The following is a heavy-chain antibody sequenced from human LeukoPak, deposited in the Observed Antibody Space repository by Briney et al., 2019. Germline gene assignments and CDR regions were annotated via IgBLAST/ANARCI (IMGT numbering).Heavy chain of an antibody. J-gene: IGHJ4*02. CDR3: TTVSTVTYGY. D-gene: IGHD4-17*01. V-gene: IGHV3-15*01. Sequence: PGGSLRLSCAASGFTFSNAWMSWVRQAPGKGLEWAGRIKSKTDGGTADYTAPVKGRFTVSRDDSKNTLYLQMNSLKTEDTAVYYCTTVSTVTYGYWGQGTLVTVSS. CDR2: IKSKTDGGTA. CDR1: GFTFSNAW.